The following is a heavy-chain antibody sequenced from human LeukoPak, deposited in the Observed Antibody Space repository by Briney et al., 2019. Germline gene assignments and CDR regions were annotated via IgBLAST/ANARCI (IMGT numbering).Heavy chain of an antibody. CDR2: ISGSGGST. V-gene: IGHV3-23*01. CDR3: AKEGGIRYYGSGSYKNWYFDL. Sequence: GGSLRLSCAASGFTFSSYAMSWVRQAPGKGLEWVSAISGSGGSTYYADSVKGRFTISRDNSKNTLYLQMNSLRAEDTAVYYCAKEGGIRYYGSGSYKNWYFDLWGRGTLVTVSS. D-gene: IGHD3-10*01. J-gene: IGHJ2*01. CDR1: GFTFSSYA.